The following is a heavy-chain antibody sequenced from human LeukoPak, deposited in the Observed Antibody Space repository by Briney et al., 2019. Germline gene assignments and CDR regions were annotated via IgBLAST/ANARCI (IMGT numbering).Heavy chain of an antibody. D-gene: IGHD2/OR15-2a*01. V-gene: IGHV3-74*01. J-gene: IGHJ4*02. CDR1: GLTFNSYW. CDR2: INSDGSST. CDR3: ARGGGRHVEY. Sequence: PGGSLRLSCAASGLTFNSYWMYWVRQAPGKGLVWVSRINSDGSSTSYADSVKGLFTISRDNAKNTLYLQMNSLRAEDTAVYYCARGGGRHVEYWGQGNLVTVSS.